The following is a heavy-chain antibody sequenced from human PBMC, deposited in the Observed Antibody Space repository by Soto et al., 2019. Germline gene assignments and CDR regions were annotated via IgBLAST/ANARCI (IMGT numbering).Heavy chain of an antibody. Sequence: QVQLQESGPGLVKPSQTLSLTCSVSGASVSSDIYYWSWIRHHPGKGLEWIGYIYYSGNTYYNPSLGGRVTISLDTSKNHFSLRLRSVTPADTAVYYCARYPVVVVPAANYGLDVWGQGTTVTVSS. CDR2: IYYSGNT. CDR1: GASVSSDIYY. J-gene: IGHJ6*02. V-gene: IGHV4-31*03. CDR3: ARYPVVVVPAANYGLDV. D-gene: IGHD2-2*01.